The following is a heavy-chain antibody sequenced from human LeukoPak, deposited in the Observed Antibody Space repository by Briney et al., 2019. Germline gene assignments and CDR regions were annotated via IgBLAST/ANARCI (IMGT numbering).Heavy chain of an antibody. V-gene: IGHV3-23*01. CDR2: ISGSGGST. D-gene: IGHD6-6*01. CDR3: AKLSSSSSKSPFDY. Sequence: PGGSLRLSCAASGFTFSSYAMSWVRQAPGKGLGWVSAISGSGGSTYYADSVKGRFTISRDNSKNTLYLQMNSLRAEDTAVYYCAKLSSSSSKSPFDYWGQGTLVTVSS. CDR1: GFTFSSYA. J-gene: IGHJ4*02.